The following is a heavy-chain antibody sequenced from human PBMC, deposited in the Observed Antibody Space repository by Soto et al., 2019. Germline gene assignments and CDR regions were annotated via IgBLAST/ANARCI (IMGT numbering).Heavy chain of an antibody. D-gene: IGHD3-22*01. CDR1: GGSFSGYY. V-gene: IGHV4-34*01. CDR2: INHSGST. Sequence: SETLSLTCAVYGGSFSGYYWSWIRQPPGKGLEWIGEINHSGSTNYNPSLKSRVTISVDTSKNQFSLKLSSVTAADTAVYYCGRPTVIAAYYSDSWGQGTLVTVSS. CDR3: GRPTVIAAYYSDS. J-gene: IGHJ4*02.